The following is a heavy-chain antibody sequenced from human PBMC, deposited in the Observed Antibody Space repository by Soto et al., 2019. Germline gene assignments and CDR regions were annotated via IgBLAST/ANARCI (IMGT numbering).Heavy chain of an antibody. CDR2: ISGSGENT. CDR1: GFTFSSYA. D-gene: IGHD3-22*01. CDR3: ARVWANSGYYVAYDY. J-gene: IGHJ4*02. Sequence: GGSLRLSCAASGFTFSSYAMSWVRQAPGKGLDWVSVISGSGENTYYADSVKGRFTISRDNSKNTLYLQMNSLRAEDTAVYYCARVWANSGYYVAYDYWGQGTPVTVSS. V-gene: IGHV3-23*01.